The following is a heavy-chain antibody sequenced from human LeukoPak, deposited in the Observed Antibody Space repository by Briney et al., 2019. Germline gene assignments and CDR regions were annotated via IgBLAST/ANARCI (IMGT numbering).Heavy chain of an antibody. CDR3: ARAHYDYVWGSYRLVFDY. D-gene: IGHD3-16*02. CDR2: INHSGST. J-gene: IGHJ4*02. CDR1: GGSFSGYH. V-gene: IGHV4-34*01. Sequence: PSETLSLTCAVYGGSFSGYHWSWIRQPPGKGLEWIGEINHSGSTNYNPSLKSRVTISVDTSKNQFSLKLSSVTAADTAVYYCARAHYDYVWGSYRLVFDYWGQGTLVTVSS.